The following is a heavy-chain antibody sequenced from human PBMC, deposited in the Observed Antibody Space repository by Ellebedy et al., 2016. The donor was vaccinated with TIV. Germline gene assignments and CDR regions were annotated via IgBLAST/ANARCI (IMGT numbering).Heavy chain of an antibody. Sequence: MPSETLSLTCSVSGGSISRNTDYWGWIRQLPGKELEWVGSIHSGGTTYYNLSLRTRVTIFLEVSKNRFSLQLSSVTAADTAVYYCVTARRDPYYSGLDVWGQGTTVTVSS. J-gene: IGHJ6*02. V-gene: IGHV4-39*02. CDR2: IHSGGTT. CDR1: GGSISRNTDY. CDR3: VTARRDPYYSGLDV.